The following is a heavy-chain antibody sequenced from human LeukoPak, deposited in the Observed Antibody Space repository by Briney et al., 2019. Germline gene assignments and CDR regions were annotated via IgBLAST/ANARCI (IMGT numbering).Heavy chain of an antibody. CDR2: INHSGST. CDR1: GGSFSGYY. J-gene: IGHJ4*02. V-gene: IGHV4-34*01. D-gene: IGHD3-9*01. Sequence: SETLSLTCAVYGGSFSGYYWSWIRQPPGKGLEWIGEINHSGSTNYNPSLKSRVTISVDTSKNLLSLKLNSVTAADTAVYYCARSEGWLRPYYFDYWGQGTLVTVSS. CDR3: ARSEGWLRPYYFDY.